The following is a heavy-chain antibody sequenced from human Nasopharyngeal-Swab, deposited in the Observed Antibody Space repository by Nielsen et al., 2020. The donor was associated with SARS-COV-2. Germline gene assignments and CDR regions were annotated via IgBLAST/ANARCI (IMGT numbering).Heavy chain of an antibody. Sequence: GESLKISCAASGFTFSSYTMNWVRQAPGEGLEWVSSITSSSSHIYYADSVKGRFTMSRDNAKNSLYLQMNSLRAEDTAVYYCARSYGSGTYDYWGQGTLVTVSS. CDR1: GFTFSSYT. CDR2: ITSSSSHI. CDR3: ARSYGSGTYDY. J-gene: IGHJ4*02. V-gene: IGHV3-21*06. D-gene: IGHD3-10*01.